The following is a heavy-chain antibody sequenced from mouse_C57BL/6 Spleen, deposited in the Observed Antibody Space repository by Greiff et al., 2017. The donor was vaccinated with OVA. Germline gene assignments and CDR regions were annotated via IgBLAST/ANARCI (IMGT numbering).Heavy chain of an antibody. CDR3: ARSRSSGLYYYAMDY. D-gene: IGHD3-2*02. CDR2: INPNNGGT. Sequence: VQLQQSGPELVKPGASVKIPCKASGYTFTDYNMDWVKQSHGKSLEWIGDINPNNGGTIYNQKFKGKATLTVDKSSSTAYMELRSLTSEDTAVYYCARSRSSGLYYYAMDYWGQGTSVTVSS. J-gene: IGHJ4*01. CDR1: GYTFTDYN. V-gene: IGHV1-18*01.